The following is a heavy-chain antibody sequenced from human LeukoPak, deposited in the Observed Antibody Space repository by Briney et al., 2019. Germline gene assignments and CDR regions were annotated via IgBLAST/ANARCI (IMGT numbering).Heavy chain of an antibody. Sequence: AGGSLRLSCAASGFAFSTYWMHWVRQAPGKGLVWVARIKGDGSSTIYADSVKGRCTISRDNSKNTLYLQTSSLRAEDTAVYYCARASTTVPNLLDHWGRGTLVTVSS. CDR3: ARASTTVPNLLDH. CDR1: GFAFSTYW. CDR2: IKGDGSST. J-gene: IGHJ4*02. D-gene: IGHD4-17*01. V-gene: IGHV3-74*01.